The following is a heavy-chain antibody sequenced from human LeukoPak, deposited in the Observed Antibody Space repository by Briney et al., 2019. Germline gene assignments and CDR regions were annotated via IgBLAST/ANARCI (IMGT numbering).Heavy chain of an antibody. J-gene: IGHJ3*02. CDR1: GYTFTSYY. V-gene: IGHV1-46*01. CDR2: INPSGGST. CDR3: ARRLHGDAFDI. Sequence: ASVKVSCKASGYTFTSYYMHWVRQAPGQGLEWMGIINPSGGSTSYAQKFQGRVTMTRDMSTSTVFMELSSLRSEDTAVYYCARRLHGDAFDIWGQGTMVTVSS.